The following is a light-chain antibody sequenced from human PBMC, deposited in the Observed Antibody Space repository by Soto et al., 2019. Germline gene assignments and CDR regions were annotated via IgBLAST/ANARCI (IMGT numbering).Light chain of an antibody. J-gene: IGKJ1*01. CDR3: QQYDNVPT. V-gene: IGKV1-33*01. CDR2: DAS. Sequence: DIQMTQSPSSLSASVGDRVTITCQASQDIRNYLNWYQQKSGKAPKLLIYDASNLERGVPSRFSGSGSGTDFTFTISSQQPEDIATYYCQQYDNVPTFGQGTKVELK. CDR1: QDIRNY.